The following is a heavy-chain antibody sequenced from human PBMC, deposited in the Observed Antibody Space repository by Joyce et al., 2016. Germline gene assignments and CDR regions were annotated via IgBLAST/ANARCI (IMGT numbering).Heavy chain of an antibody. D-gene: IGHD4-23*01. Sequence: QVQLVQSGAEVKNPGASVKVSCTASGFSFSGYCIHWVRQAPGQGLEWMGWINPDRGDTIYAQKFQGRVTMTRDTSISTVYLELGRLTSDDTALYYCAREYGGTFYFDYWGQVTLVTVSS. CDR1: GFSFSGYC. CDR3: AREYGGTFYFDY. CDR2: INPDRGDT. J-gene: IGHJ4*02. V-gene: IGHV1-2*02.